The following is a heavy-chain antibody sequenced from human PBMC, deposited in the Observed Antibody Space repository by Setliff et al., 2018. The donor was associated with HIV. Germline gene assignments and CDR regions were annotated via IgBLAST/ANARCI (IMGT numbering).Heavy chain of an antibody. V-gene: IGHV7-4-1*02. J-gene: IGHJ4*02. CDR1: GYTFTSYA. Sequence: ASVKVSCKASGYTFTSYAMNWVRQAPGQGLEWMGWINTNTGNPTYAQGFTGRFVFSLDTSVSTAYLQISSLKAEDTAVYYCARDPPYYDFWSGSHFDYWGQGTLVTVSS. CDR3: ARDPPYYDFWSGSHFDY. CDR2: INTNTGNP. D-gene: IGHD3-3*01.